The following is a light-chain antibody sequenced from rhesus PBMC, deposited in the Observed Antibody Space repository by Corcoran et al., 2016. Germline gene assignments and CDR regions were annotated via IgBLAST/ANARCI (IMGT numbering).Light chain of an antibody. V-gene: IGKV1-59*02. Sequence: AIQMTQSPSSLSASVGDTVTITCRASQSIGRKLDWYQQTPGKVPKSLLYAASTLHSEVPSRCSGSGSATDFTLTISSLQPEDVATYFCQKCDSAPLTFGGGTKVEIK. CDR1: QSIGRK. J-gene: IGKJ4*01. CDR2: AAS. CDR3: QKCDSAPLT.